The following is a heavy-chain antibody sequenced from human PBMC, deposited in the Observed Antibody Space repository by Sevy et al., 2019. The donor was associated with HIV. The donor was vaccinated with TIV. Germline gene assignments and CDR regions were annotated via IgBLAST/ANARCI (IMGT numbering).Heavy chain of an antibody. CDR3: VRAIAKDGSF. V-gene: IGHV3-7*01. CDR1: GFSLNNYW. D-gene: IGHD6-13*01. J-gene: IGHJ4*02. Sequence: GGSLRLSCVASGFSLNNYWMNWVRQAPGKGLEWVANINQDGSVKDYVYAVRGRFNISRDNARNLVLLQMRSLRVDDSAIYYCVRAIAKDGSFWGQGTLVTVSS. CDR2: INQDGSVK.